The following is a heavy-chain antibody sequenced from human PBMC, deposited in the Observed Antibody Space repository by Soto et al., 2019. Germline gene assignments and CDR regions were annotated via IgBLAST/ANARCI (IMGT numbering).Heavy chain of an antibody. CDR2: ISYDGSNK. CDR3: AREPRGIDY. CDR1: GFTFSSYA. Sequence: GGSLRLSCAASGFTFSSYAMHWVRQAPGKGLEWVAVISYDGSNKYYADSVKGRFTISRDNSKNTLYLQMNSLRAEDTAVYYCAREPRGIDYWGQGTLVTVSS. V-gene: IGHV3-30-3*01. J-gene: IGHJ4*02.